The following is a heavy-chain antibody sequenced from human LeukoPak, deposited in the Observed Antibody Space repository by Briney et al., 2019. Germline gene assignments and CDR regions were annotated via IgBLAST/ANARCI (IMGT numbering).Heavy chain of an antibody. J-gene: IGHJ5*02. V-gene: IGHV3-23*01. CDR1: GYTFNAGG. Sequence: TLSLSCAASGYTFNAGGMSLVSKDPGKGLEWVSGISASAGSTYYADSVKGRFTISRDNSKNTLYLQMNSLRAEDTAVYYCAKGAARTRINCFDPIGQETPVT. CDR2: ISASAGST. D-gene: IGHD2/OR15-2a*01. CDR3: AKGAARTRINCFDP.